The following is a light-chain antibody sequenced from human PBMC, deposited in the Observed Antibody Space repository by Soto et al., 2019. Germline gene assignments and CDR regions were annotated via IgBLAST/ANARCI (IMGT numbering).Light chain of an antibody. CDR1: QSVSSNN. CDR2: GAS. Sequence: EIVLTQFPGTLSLSPGERATLSCRASQSVSSNNLAWYQHKRGQAPRLVMYGASSRATGIPDRFSGSGSGTDFTLTITRREPEDFAVYYCQQYGTSPRTFGQGTKVEIK. J-gene: IGKJ1*01. CDR3: QQYGTSPRT. V-gene: IGKV3-20*01.